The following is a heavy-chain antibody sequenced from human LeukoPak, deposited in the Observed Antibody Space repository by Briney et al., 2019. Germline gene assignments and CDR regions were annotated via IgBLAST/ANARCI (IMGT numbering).Heavy chain of an antibody. V-gene: IGHV4-39*01. D-gene: IGHD4-17*01. CDR3: VRQEDGDSSWFDP. CDR1: GGSISSSSYY. CDR2: IYYSGST. J-gene: IGHJ5*02. Sequence: PSETLSLTCTVSGGSISSSSYYWGWIRQPPGKGLEWIGSIYYSGSTYYNPSLKSRVTISVDTSKNQFSLKLSSVTAADTAVYYCVRQEDGDSSWFDPWGQGTLVTVSS.